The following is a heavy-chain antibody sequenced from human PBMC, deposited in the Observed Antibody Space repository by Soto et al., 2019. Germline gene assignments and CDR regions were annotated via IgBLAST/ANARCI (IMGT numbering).Heavy chain of an antibody. V-gene: IGHV3-53*01. CDR1: GFTVSSNY. J-gene: IGHJ4*02. CDR2: IYSGGRT. D-gene: IGHD3-3*01. CDR3: ATIFGVVPYYFDY. Sequence: GSLRLSCAASGFTVSSNYMSWVRQAPGKGLGRGSVIYSGGRTYYADSVKGRFTLSRDNSKNTLYLHMNSLRAEATAVYYCATIFGVVPYYFDYWGQGTLVTASS.